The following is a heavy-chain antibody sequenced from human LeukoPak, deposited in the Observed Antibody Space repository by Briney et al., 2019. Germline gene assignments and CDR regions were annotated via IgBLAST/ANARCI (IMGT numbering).Heavy chain of an antibody. CDR3: ARDLVPPSGVVIRRGPYFDY. Sequence: SVKVSCKASGGTFSSYAISWVRQAPGQGLEWMGRIIPILGIANYAQKFQGRVTITADKSTSTAYMELISLRSEDTAVYYCARDLVPPSGVVIRRGPYFDYWGQGTLVTVSS. V-gene: IGHV1-69*04. CDR1: GGTFSSYA. D-gene: IGHD3-3*01. CDR2: IIPILGIA. J-gene: IGHJ4*02.